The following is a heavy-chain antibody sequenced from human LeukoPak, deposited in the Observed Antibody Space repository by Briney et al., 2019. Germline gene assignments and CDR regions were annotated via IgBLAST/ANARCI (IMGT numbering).Heavy chain of an antibody. CDR3: AKDLPGHGSYYGEGGYFDY. Sequence: PGGSLRLSCAASGFTFSSYGMHWVRQAPGKGLEWVAVISYDGSNKYYADSVKGRFTISRDNSKNTLYLQMNSLRAEDTAVYYCAKDLPGHGSYYGEGGYFDYWGQGTLVTVSS. CDR1: GFTFSSYG. D-gene: IGHD1-26*01. CDR2: ISYDGSNK. V-gene: IGHV3-30*18. J-gene: IGHJ4*02.